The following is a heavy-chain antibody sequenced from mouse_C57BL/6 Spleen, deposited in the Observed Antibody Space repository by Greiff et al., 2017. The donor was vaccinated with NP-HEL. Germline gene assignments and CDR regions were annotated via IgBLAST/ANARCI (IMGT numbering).Heavy chain of an antibody. CDR2: IYPRSGNT. V-gene: IGHV1-81*01. Sequence: VQLQQSGAELARPGASVKLSCKASGYTFTSYGISWVKQSTGPVLEWIGEIYPRSGNTYYNEKFKGKATLTADKSSSTAYVDLRSLTSEDSVVYFCASSITTVVATDYWGQGTTVTVSS. CDR3: ASSITTVVATDY. D-gene: IGHD1-1*01. CDR1: GYTFTSYG. J-gene: IGHJ2*01.